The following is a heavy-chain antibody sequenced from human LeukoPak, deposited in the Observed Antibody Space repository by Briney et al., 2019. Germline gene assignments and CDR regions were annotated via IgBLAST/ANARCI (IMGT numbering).Heavy chain of an antibody. CDR1: GYTFTSYA. CDR3: ARGGEDNDGYVDFDD. CDR2: INAGNGNP. V-gene: IGHV1-3*01. J-gene: IGHJ4*02. Sequence: ASVKVSCKASGYTFTSYAMHWVRQAPGQRLEWMGWINAGNGNPTYSQKFLGRVTITRDTSASTAYMELSSLGSEDTAVYYCARGGEDNDGYVDFDDWSQGTLVAVSS. D-gene: IGHD5-18*01.